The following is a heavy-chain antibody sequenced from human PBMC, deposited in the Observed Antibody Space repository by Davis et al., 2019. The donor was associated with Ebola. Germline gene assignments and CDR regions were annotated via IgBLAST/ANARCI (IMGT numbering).Heavy chain of an antibody. V-gene: IGHV4-39*01. Sequence: SETLSPTCTVPGTSISSRSYYWGWIRQPPGKGLDWVGSFSYGDNTHYYNPSLRSRVTLSVDTSRNQFSLKLSSATAADTAVYYCARPWYSGTYYDAYDIWGQGTMVAVSS. D-gene: IGHD1-26*01. CDR1: GTSISSRSYY. J-gene: IGHJ3*02. CDR2: FSYGDNT. CDR3: ARPWYSGTYYDAYDI.